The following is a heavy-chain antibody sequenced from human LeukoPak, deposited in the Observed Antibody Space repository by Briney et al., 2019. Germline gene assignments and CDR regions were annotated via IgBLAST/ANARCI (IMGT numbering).Heavy chain of an antibody. J-gene: IGHJ3*02. CDR2: IYNSGST. D-gene: IGHD4-23*01. Sequence: PSETLSLTCTVSGASIGSYYWSWIRQPPGKGLEWIGYIYNSGSTNYNHSLKSRVTISEDMSNNQFSLKLSSVTAADTAVYYCARALRLWGGNSGIAFDIWGQGTMVTVSS. CDR3: ARALRLWGGNSGIAFDI. V-gene: IGHV4-59*01. CDR1: GASIGSYY.